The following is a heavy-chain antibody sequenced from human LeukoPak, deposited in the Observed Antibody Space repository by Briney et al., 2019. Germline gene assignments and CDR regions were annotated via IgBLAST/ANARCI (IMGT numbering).Heavy chain of an antibody. J-gene: IGHJ4*02. Sequence: ASAKVSCKASGYTFTSYYMHWVRQAPGQGLEWMGIINPSGGSTSYAQKFQGRVTMTRDTSTSTVYMELSSLRSEDTAVYYCARGWYYDSSGYYENNDFDYWGQGTLVTVSS. CDR3: ARGWYYDSSGYYENNDFDY. V-gene: IGHV1-46*01. CDR1: GYTFTSYY. CDR2: INPSGGST. D-gene: IGHD3-22*01.